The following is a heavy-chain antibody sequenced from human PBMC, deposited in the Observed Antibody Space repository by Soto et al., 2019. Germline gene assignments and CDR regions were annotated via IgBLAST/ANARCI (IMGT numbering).Heavy chain of an antibody. CDR3: ARNYDSRGTPSLYNWFDP. CDR1: GGTFSSYA. Sequence: GASVKVSCKASGGTFSSYAISWVRQAPGQGLEWMGGIIPIFGTANYAQKFQGRVTITADESTSTAYMELSSLRSEDTAVYYCARNYDSRGTPSLYNWFDPWGQGTLVTVSS. CDR2: IIPIFGTA. D-gene: IGHD3-22*01. J-gene: IGHJ5*02. V-gene: IGHV1-69*13.